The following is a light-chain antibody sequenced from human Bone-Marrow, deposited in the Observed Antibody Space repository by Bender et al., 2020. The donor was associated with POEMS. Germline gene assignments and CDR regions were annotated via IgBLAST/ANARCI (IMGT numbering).Light chain of an antibody. J-gene: IGLJ1*01. CDR2: EDS. V-gene: IGLV2-23*01. CDR1: SSDVGSYNL. CDR3: CSYAGSSTYV. Sequence: QSALTQPASVSGSPGQSIIISCTGTSSDVGSYNLVSWYQQYPGKAPKLMIYEDSKRPSGVSNRFSGFKSGNTASLTISGLQAEDEADYYCCSYAGSSTYVFGTGTRVTVL.